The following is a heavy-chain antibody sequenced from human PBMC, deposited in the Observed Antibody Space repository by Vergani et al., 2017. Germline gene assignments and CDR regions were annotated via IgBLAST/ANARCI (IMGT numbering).Heavy chain of an antibody. CDR2: ISSSSSYI. Sequence: EVQLVESGGGLVKPGGSLRLSCAASGFTFSSYSMNWVRQAPGKGLEWVSSISSSSSYIYYADSVKGRFTISRDNAKNSLYLQMNSLRAEDTAVYYCARGHKRGGKRGYYYYYMDVWGKGTTVTVSS. CDR3: ARGHKRGGKRGYYYYYMDV. J-gene: IGHJ6*03. CDR1: GFTFSSYS. V-gene: IGHV3-21*01. D-gene: IGHD3-10*01.